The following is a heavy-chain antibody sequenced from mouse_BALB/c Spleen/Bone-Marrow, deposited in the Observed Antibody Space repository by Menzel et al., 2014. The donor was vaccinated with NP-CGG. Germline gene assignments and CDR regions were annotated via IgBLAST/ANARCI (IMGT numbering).Heavy chain of an antibody. CDR1: GFTFSSFG. D-gene: IGHD1-1*01. CDR2: ISSGRSNI. Sequence: EVKLVESGGGLVQPGGSRKLSCAASGFTFSSFGMHWVRQAPEKGLEWVAYISSGRSNIYYADTVKGRFTISRDNPKNTLFLQMTSLRSEDTAMYYCARAAITTVVAGYWGQGTTLTVSS. CDR3: ARAAITTVVAGY. J-gene: IGHJ2*01. V-gene: IGHV5-17*02.